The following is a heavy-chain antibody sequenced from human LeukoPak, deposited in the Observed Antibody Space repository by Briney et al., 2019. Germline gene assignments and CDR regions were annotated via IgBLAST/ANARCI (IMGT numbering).Heavy chain of an antibody. Sequence: GSLRLSCAASGFTLSNHAMHWVRRATGKSLEWVSAIGTAGDTFYPGSVKGRFTISRENAKNSLYLQMDSLRAEDTAVYYCARQMTPHGNFDYWGQGTLVTVSS. D-gene: IGHD1-26*01. V-gene: IGHV3-13*04. CDR1: GFTLSNHA. CDR2: IGTAGDT. CDR3: ARQMTPHGNFDY. J-gene: IGHJ4*02.